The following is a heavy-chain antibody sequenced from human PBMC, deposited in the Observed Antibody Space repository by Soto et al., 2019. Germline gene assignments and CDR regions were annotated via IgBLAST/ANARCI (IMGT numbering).Heavy chain of an antibody. V-gene: IGHV4-59*08. J-gene: IGHJ4*02. Sequence: SETLSLTCTVSGGTISSYSWSWIRQPPGKGLERIGYIYYSGSTNYNPSLKSRVTISVDTSKNQFSLKLSSVTAADTAVFYCSRHVGRRNSGYLVYWCQGTLGTVAS. CDR2: IYYSGST. CDR1: GGTISSYS. D-gene: IGHD5-12*01. CDR3: SRHVGRRNSGYLVY.